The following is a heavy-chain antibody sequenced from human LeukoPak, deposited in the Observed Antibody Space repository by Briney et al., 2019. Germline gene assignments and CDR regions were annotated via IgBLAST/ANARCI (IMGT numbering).Heavy chain of an antibody. CDR2: ISSSSSYI. V-gene: IGHV3-21*01. CDR3: ARGVEYCSGGSCPNWFDP. D-gene: IGHD2-15*01. CDR1: GFTFSSYS. Sequence: PGGSLRLSCAASGFTFSSYSMNWVRQAPGKGLEWVSSISSSSSYIYYADSVKGRFTISRDNAKNSLYLQMNNLRAEDTAVYYCARGVEYCSGGSCPNWFDPWGQGTLVTVSS. J-gene: IGHJ5*02.